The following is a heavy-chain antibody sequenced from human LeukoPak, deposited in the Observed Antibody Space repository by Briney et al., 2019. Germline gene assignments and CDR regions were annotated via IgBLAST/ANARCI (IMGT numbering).Heavy chain of an antibody. CDR1: GNSFTNNW. CDR3: VKRRNNVYETSPWDPDY. V-gene: IGHV5-51*01. CDR2: ISPENSET. J-gene: IGHJ4*02. Sequence: GESLKISCNGSGNSFTNNWIAWVRQMPGKGLEWMGIISPENSETHYSPAFQGQVTISVDRSITTAYLQWNSLKASDTAMYYCVKRRNNVYETSPWDPDYWGQGTLVTVSS. D-gene: IGHD2-2*01.